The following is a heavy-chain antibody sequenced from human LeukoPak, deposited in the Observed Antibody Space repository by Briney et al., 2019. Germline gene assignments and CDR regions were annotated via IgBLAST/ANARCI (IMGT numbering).Heavy chain of an antibody. CDR1: GYTFTAYY. V-gene: IGHV1-2*02. CDR2: VNPKTGAT. CDR3: ARTGSYYSAIYYFDF. J-gene: IGHJ4*02. Sequence: ASMKVSCKTSGYTFTAYYIHWVRQAPGQGLEWMGWVNPKTGATNYARKFQGRIAMARDTSVTTVYMDLSRLTSDDTAVYYCARTGSYYSAIYYFDFWGQGALVTVSS. D-gene: IGHD3-9*01.